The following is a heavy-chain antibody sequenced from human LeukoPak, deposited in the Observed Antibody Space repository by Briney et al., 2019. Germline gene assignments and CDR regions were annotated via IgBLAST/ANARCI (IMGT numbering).Heavy chain of an antibody. J-gene: IGHJ4*02. V-gene: IGHV4-59*01. D-gene: IGHD3-10*01. Sequence: SETLSLTCTVSGGSISSYYWSWIRQPPGKGLEWIGYIYYSGSTNYNPSLKSRVTISVDTSKNQFSLKLSSVTDADTAVYYCARVSRNYGSGSYYNDYWGQGTLVTVSS. CDR1: GGSISSYY. CDR3: ARVSRNYGSGSYYNDY. CDR2: IYYSGST.